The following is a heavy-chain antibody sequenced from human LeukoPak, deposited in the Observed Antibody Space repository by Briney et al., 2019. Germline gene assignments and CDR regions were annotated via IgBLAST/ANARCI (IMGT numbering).Heavy chain of an antibody. D-gene: IGHD3-10*01. CDR3: ARLGGAYVSGFYFDS. CDR1: GFTFSRYS. J-gene: IGHJ4*02. V-gene: IGHV3-21*01. Sequence: PGGSLRLSCAASGFTFSRYSTNWVRQAPGQGLEWVASASSSSSFVSYVDSVKGRFTISRDNADNSLYLHMSRLRAEDTAVYYCARLGGAYVSGFYFDSWGQGTLVTVSS. CDR2: ASSSSSFV.